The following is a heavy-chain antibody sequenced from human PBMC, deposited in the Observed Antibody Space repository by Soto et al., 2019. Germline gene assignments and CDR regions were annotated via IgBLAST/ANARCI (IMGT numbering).Heavy chain of an antibody. J-gene: IGHJ3*02. CDR2: INHSGST. V-gene: IGHV4-34*01. D-gene: IGHD3-10*01. CDR1: GGSFSGYY. CDR3: ARGRPQNRWPVRGAPPGAFGI. Sequence: SETLSLTCAVYGGSFSGYYWSWIRQPPGKGLEWIGEINHSGSTNYNPSLKSRVTISVDTSKNQFSLKLSSVTAADTAVYYCARGRPQNRWPVRGAPPGAFGIWGQGTMVTVSS.